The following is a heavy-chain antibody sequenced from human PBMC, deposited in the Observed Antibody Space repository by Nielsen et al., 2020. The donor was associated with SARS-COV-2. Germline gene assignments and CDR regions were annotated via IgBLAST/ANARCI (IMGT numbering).Heavy chain of an antibody. Sequence: SETLSLTCAVYGGSFSAYCWTWVRQPPGQGLEWIGEITHGGTTNYNPSLKSRVTMSVDTSKNQFSLKLNSVTAADTAVYYCAREHRDNYFDYWGQGTLVTVSS. CDR3: AREHRDNYFDY. CDR1: GGSFSAYC. J-gene: IGHJ4*02. CDR2: ITHGGTT. V-gene: IGHV4-34*10.